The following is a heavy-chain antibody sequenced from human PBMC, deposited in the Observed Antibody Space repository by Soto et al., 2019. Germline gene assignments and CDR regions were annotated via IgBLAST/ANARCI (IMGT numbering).Heavy chain of an antibody. CDR1: GYTFTDYN. Sequence: ASVKVSCKASGYTFTDYNMHWVRQAPGQGLEWMGWINPNSGGTNYAQKFQGRVTMTRDTSITTAYMELSRLTSDDTAVYYCAREGSSSSRYFQHWGQGTLVTVSS. CDR3: AREGSSSSRYFQH. V-gene: IGHV1-2*02. J-gene: IGHJ1*01. D-gene: IGHD6-6*01. CDR2: INPNSGGT.